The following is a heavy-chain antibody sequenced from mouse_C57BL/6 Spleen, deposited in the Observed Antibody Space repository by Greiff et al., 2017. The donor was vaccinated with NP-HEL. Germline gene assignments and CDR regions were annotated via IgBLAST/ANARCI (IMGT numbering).Heavy chain of an antibody. Sequence: VQLQQSGAELVRPGSSVKLSCKASGYTFTSYWMHWVKQRPLQGLEWIGNIDPSDSETHYNQKFKDKATLTVDKYSSTAYMQLSSLTSADSAVYYFARGTTVVSYYFDYWGQGTTLTVSS. D-gene: IGHD1-1*01. CDR3: ARGTTVVSYYFDY. CDR2: IDPSDSET. V-gene: IGHV1-52*01. CDR1: GYTFTSYW. J-gene: IGHJ2*01.